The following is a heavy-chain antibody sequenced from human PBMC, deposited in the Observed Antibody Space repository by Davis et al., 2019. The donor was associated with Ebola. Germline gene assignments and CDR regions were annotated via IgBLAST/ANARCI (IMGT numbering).Heavy chain of an antibody. V-gene: IGHV4-39*01. CDR1: GGSISSYY. CDR3: ARTYYDFWSGYWFDY. Sequence: PGGSLRLTCTVSGGSISSYYWSWIRQPPGKGLEWIGSIYYSGSTYYNPSLKSRVTISVDTSKNQFSLKLSSVTAADTAVYYCARTYYDFWSGYWFDYWGQGTLVTVSS. J-gene: IGHJ4*02. D-gene: IGHD3-3*01. CDR2: IYYSGST.